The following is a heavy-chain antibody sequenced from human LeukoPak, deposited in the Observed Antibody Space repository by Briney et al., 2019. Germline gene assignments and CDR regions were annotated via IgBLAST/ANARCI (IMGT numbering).Heavy chain of an antibody. CDR1: GFTFSTYW. CDR2: IKPDGSAK. J-gene: IGHJ4*02. CDR3: ATDLNWEGW. V-gene: IGHV3-7*03. Sequence: GGSLRLSCAASGFTFSTYWMTWVRQVPGKGLEWVANIKPDGSAKYYVDSVEGRFTISRDNARNSLYLQMNSLRAEDTAVYYCATDLNWEGWWGQGTLVTVSS. D-gene: IGHD7-27*01.